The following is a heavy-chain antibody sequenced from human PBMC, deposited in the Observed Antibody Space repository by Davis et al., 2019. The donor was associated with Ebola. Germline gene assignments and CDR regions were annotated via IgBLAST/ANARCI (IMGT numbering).Heavy chain of an antibody. D-gene: IGHD7-27*01. Sequence: GGSLRLSCAASGFTVRSTYMSWVRQAPGKGLEWVSVIYSGGTTRYADYADSVRGRFTISRDNSKNTLYLQMSSLRADDTAVYYCAREGNWGLDYWGQGTLVTVSS. CDR2: IYSGGTTRYA. J-gene: IGHJ4*02. CDR1: GFTVRSTY. V-gene: IGHV3-66*02. CDR3: AREGNWGLDY.